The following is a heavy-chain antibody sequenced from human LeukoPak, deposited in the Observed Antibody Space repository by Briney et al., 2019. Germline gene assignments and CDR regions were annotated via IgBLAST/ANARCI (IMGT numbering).Heavy chain of an antibody. V-gene: IGHV4-34*01. J-gene: IGHJ3*02. CDR3: ASPGLGAFDI. D-gene: IGHD3/OR15-3a*01. CDR2: INHSGST. CDR1: GGSFSGYY. Sequence: SETLSLTCAVYGGSFSGYYWSWIRQPPGKGLEWIGEINHSGSTNYNPSLKSRVTISVDTSKNQFSLKLSSVTAGDTAVYYCASPGLGAFDIWGQGTVVTVSS.